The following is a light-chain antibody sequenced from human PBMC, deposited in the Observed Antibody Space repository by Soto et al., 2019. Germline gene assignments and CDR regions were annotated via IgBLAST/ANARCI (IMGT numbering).Light chain of an antibody. J-gene: IGLJ1*01. V-gene: IGLV2-14*01. CDR2: QVS. CDR3: SSYTSSTSLDV. Sequence: QSVLTQPASVSGSPGQSITISCTGTSSDVGGFNYVSWYQQYPGKAPTLMIFQVSSRSSGVSNRFFGSKSGNTASLTISGLQAEDEADYYCSSYTSSTSLDVFGTGTKVTVL. CDR1: SSDVGGFNY.